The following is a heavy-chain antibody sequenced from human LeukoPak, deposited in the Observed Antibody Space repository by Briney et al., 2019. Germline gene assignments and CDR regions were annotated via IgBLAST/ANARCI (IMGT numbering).Heavy chain of an antibody. J-gene: IGHJ3*02. CDR2: IYYSGST. V-gene: IGHV4-59*01. Sequence: PSETXSLXCTVSGGSISSYYWSWIRQPRGKGLEGVGYIYYSGSTNYNPSLKSRVTISVDTSKNQFSLKLSSVTAADTAVYYCAREARPGAFDIWGQGTMVTVPS. CDR1: GGSISSYY. CDR3: AREARPGAFDI.